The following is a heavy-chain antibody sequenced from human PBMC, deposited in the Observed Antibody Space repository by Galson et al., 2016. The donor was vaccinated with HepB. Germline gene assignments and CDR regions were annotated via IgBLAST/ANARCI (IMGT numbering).Heavy chain of an antibody. D-gene: IGHD1-7*01. V-gene: IGHV4-39*01. J-gene: IGHJ6*03. Sequence: SETLSLTCSVSGDSITIAGFFWGWVRQYPGKGLEWIGGIYLNGSTNLNPALRSRVLLSVDTSTNQYSLKLTSVTATDTAVYYCLRPEGGTTYYYFYMDVWGKGATVTVSS. CDR3: LRPEGGTTYYYFYMDV. CDR2: IYLNGST. CDR1: GDSITIAGFF.